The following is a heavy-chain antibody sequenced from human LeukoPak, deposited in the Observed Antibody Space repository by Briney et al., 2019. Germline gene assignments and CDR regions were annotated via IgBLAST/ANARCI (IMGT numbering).Heavy chain of an antibody. V-gene: IGHV3-33*06. CDR1: GFTFSSYG. Sequence: PGRSLRLSCAASGFTFSSYGMHWVRQAPGKGLEWVAVIWYDGSNKYYADSVKGRFTISRDNSKNTLYLQMNSLRAEDTAVYYCAKGEVDDSSGADAFDIWGQGTMVTVSS. CDR2: IWYDGSNK. J-gene: IGHJ3*02. D-gene: IGHD3-22*01. CDR3: AKGEVDDSSGADAFDI.